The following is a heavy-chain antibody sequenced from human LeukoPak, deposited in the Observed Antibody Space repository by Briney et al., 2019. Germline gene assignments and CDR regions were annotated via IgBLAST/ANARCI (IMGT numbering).Heavy chain of an antibody. J-gene: IGHJ4*02. CDR3: ARGLFYNWNYEPFFGY. CDR2: IYYSGST. CDR1: GGSISSHY. Sequence: SETLSLTCTVSGGSISSHYWSWIRQPPGKGLEWIGYIYYSGSTNYHPSLKSRVTISVDTSKNQFSLKLSSVTAVDTAVYYCARGLFYNWNYEPFFGYWGQGTLVTVSS. V-gene: IGHV4-59*11. D-gene: IGHD1-7*01.